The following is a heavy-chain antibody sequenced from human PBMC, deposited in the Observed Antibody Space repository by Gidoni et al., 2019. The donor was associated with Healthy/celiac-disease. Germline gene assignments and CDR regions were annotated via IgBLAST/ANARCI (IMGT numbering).Heavy chain of an antibody. V-gene: IGHV3-48*03. CDR1: GFTFSSYE. Sequence: EVQLVESGGGLVQPGGSLRLSCAASGFTFSSYEMNWVSYISSSGSTIYYADSVKGRFTISRDNAKSSLYLQMNSLRAEDTAVYYCARAPGSVTMVRGVMPYFDYWGQGTLVTVSS. CDR3: ARAPGSVTMVRGVMPYFDY. D-gene: IGHD3-10*01. CDR2: ISSSGSTI. J-gene: IGHJ4*02.